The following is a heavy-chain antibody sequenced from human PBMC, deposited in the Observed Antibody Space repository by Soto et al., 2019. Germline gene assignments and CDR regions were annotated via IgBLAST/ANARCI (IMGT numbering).Heavy chain of an antibody. D-gene: IGHD1-26*01. CDR2: ISAYNGNT. CDR3: PQDLHRGWDLLLSAKDAIAI. J-gene: IGHJ3*02. CDR1: GYTFTSYG. Sequence: QVQLVQSGAEVKKPGASVKVSCKASGYTFTSYGISWVRQAPGQGLEWMGWISAYNGNTNYAQKLQGRVTMTTDTSPSTAYMALWSLSSAATPVYSCPQDLHRGWDLLLSAKDAIAIWGPGPMLTVSS. V-gene: IGHV1-18*01.